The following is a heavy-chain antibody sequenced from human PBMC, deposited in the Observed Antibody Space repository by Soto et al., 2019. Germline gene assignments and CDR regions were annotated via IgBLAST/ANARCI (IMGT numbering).Heavy chain of an antibody. CDR3: ARDDCSSTSCRGDY. Sequence: GGSLRLSCAASGFTFSSYGMHWVRQAPGKGLEWVAVIWYDGSNKYYADSVKGRFTISRDNSKNTLYLQMNSLRAEDTAVYYCARDDCSSTSCRGDYWGQGTLVTVSS. D-gene: IGHD2-2*01. CDR2: IWYDGSNK. CDR1: GFTFSSYG. V-gene: IGHV3-33*01. J-gene: IGHJ4*02.